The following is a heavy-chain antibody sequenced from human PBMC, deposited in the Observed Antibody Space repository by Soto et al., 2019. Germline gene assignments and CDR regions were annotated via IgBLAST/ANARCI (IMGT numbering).Heavy chain of an antibody. D-gene: IGHD1-26*01. CDR1: GYTFSDYH. CDR3: ARDQYSGSFLY. V-gene: IGHV1-2*02. Sequence: ASVKVSCKAGGYTFSDYHMHWVRQAPGQGVEWMGWIIPSSGSTNYAQKFQGRVTMTRDTSITTAYMELSRLTSDDTAVYYCARDQYSGSFLYWGQGTLVTVSS. CDR2: IIPSSGST. J-gene: IGHJ4*02.